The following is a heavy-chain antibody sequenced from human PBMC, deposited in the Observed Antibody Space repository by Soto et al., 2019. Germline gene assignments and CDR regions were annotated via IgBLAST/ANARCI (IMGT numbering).Heavy chain of an antibody. Sequence: QMQLVQSGPEVKKPGTSVKVSCKASGFTFTSSAVQWVRQARGQRLEWIGWIVVGSGNTNYAQKFQERVTITRDMSTRTAYMELSRLRSEDTAVYYCAADPLYYDSSGFYYYYGMDVWGQGTTVTVSS. V-gene: IGHV1-58*01. CDR3: AADPLYYDSSGFYYYYGMDV. CDR1: GFTFTSSA. D-gene: IGHD3-22*01. J-gene: IGHJ6*02. CDR2: IVVGSGNT.